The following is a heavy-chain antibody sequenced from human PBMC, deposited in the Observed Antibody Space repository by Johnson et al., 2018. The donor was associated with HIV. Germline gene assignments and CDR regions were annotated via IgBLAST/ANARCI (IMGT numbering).Heavy chain of an antibody. CDR1: GFTVSSNY. D-gene: IGHD4-23*01. CDR2: IYSGDRT. V-gene: IGHV3-66*01. Sequence: VQLVESGGGVVQPGGSLRLSCAASGFTVSSNYMSWVRQAPGKGLEWVSVIYSGDRTYSAVSVKGRFTISRDSSKNTLFLQMNSLRVEDTAIYYCARELKDGDYSRGAFDIWGQGTMVTVSS. J-gene: IGHJ3*02. CDR3: ARELKDGDYSRGAFDI.